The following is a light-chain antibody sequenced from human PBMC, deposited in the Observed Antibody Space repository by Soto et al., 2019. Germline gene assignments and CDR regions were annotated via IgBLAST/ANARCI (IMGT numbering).Light chain of an antibody. Sequence: EIVLTQSPATLSLSPGERATLSCRASQSVSRYLAWYQQKPGQAPRLLIYDASNRATGIPARFSGSGSGTDFTLTISSLEPEYFAVYYCQHRSNWPQLTFGGGTKVEIK. J-gene: IGKJ4*01. CDR2: DAS. V-gene: IGKV3-11*01. CDR3: QHRSNWPQLT. CDR1: QSVSRY.